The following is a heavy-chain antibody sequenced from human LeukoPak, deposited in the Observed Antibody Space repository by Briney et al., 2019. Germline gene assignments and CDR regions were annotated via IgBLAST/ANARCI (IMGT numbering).Heavy chain of an antibody. D-gene: IGHD3-3*01. CDR3: ARGRYYDFWSGPARTNNWFDP. CDR2: IYYSGST. V-gene: IGHV4-39*07. J-gene: IGHJ5*02. CDR1: GGSISSSSYY. Sequence: PSETLSLTCTVSGGSISSSSYYWGWIRQPPGKGLEWIGSIYYSGSTYYNPSLKSRVTISVDTSKNQFSLKLSSVTAADTAVYYCARGRYYDFWSGPARTNNWFDPWGQGTLVTVSS.